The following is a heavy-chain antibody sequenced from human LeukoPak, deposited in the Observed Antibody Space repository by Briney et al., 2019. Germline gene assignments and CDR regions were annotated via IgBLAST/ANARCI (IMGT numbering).Heavy chain of an antibody. Sequence: GGSLRLSCAASGFTVSSNYMSWVRQAPGKGPEWVSVIYSGGSTYYADSVKGRFTISRDNSKNTLYLQMNSLRAEDTAVYYCARKGYYYGMDVWGQGTTVTVSS. CDR2: IYSGGST. CDR1: GFTVSSNY. CDR3: ARKGYYYGMDV. J-gene: IGHJ6*02. V-gene: IGHV3-53*01.